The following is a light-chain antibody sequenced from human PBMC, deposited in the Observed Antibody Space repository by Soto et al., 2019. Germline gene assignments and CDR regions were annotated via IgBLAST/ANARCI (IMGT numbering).Light chain of an antibody. CDR2: YDS. J-gene: IGLJ2*01. CDR1: NIGSKS. Sequence: SYELTQPPSVSVAPGKTARITCGGNNIGSKSVHWYQQKPGQAPVLVIYYDSDRPSGIPERFSGSNSGNTGTLTISRVEAGDEADYYCQVWDSSSDHVVFGGGTKVTVL. V-gene: IGLV3-21*04. CDR3: QVWDSSSDHVV.